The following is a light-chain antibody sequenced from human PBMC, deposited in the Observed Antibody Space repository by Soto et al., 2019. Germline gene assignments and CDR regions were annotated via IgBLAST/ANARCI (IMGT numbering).Light chain of an antibody. CDR2: GVS. J-gene: IGLJ3*02. Sequence: QSVLTQPASVSGSPGQSITISCNGTNSDVGTYNYVSWYQQHPGRAPKLIVYGVSDRPSGVSNRFSGSKSGNTASLTISGLQAEDEADYYCNSFTSSSTWVFGGGAKLTVL. V-gene: IGLV2-14*01. CDR3: NSFTSSSTWV. CDR1: NSDVGTYNY.